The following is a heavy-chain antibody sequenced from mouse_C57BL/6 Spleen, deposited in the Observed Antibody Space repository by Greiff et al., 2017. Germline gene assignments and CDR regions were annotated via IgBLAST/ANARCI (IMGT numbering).Heavy chain of an antibody. CDR1: GYAFSSYW. J-gene: IGHJ3*01. Sequence: VMLVESGAELVKPGASVKISCKASGYAFSSYWMNWVKQRPGKGLEWIGQIYPGDGDTKYNGKFKGKATLTADKSSSTAYMQLSSLTSEDSAVYFCARSQGLWLRRENDGFAYWGQGTLVTVSA. D-gene: IGHD2-2*01. CDR3: ARSQGLWLRRENDGFAY. V-gene: IGHV1-80*01. CDR2: IYPGDGDT.